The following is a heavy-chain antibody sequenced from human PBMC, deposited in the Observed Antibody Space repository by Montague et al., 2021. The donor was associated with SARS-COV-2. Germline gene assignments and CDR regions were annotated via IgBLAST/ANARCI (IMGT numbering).Heavy chain of an antibody. D-gene: IGHD5-24*01. Sequence: TLSLTCTVSGGSISSGGYYWSWIRQHPGKGLEWIGYIYYSGSTYYNPSLKSRVTISVDMSKNQFSLKLSSVTAADTAVYYCARVSVEMATMGVYYYYGMDVWGQGTTVTVSS. CDR2: IYYSGST. J-gene: IGHJ6*02. V-gene: IGHV4-31*03. CDR3: ARVSVEMATMGVYYYYGMDV. CDR1: GGSISSGGYY.